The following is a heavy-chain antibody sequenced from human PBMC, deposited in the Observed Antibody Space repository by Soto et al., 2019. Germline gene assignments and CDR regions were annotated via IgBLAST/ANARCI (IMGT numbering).Heavy chain of an antibody. CDR1: RGSVSCHSAS. D-gene: IGHD6-6*01. CDR3: ARDRKPGSSSPYYFDY. Sequence: QTPSPPLALSRGSVSCHSASLDLVRAAPSRGLEWLGRTYYRSKWYNDYAVSVKSRITINPDTSKNQFSLQLNSVTPEDTAVYYCARDRKPGSSSPYYFDYWGQGTLVTVSS. V-gene: IGHV6-1*01. J-gene: IGHJ4*02. CDR2: TYYRSKWYN.